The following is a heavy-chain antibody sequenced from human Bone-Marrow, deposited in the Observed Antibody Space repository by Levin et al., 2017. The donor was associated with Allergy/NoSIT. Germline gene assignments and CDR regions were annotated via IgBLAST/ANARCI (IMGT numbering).Heavy chain of an antibody. CDR1: GFAFDTFP. V-gene: IGHV3-9*01. D-gene: IGHD5/OR15-5a*01. CDR3: VKDVAFGGSFYEVGFDF. Sequence: SLKISCAASGFAFDTFPMHWVRQVPGRGLEWVSGISWKSGSTGYADSVKGRFTISRDNAKNSLYLQMTSLRPEDTALYYCVKDVAFGGSFYEVGFDFWGLGTLVTVSS. J-gene: IGHJ4*02. CDR2: ISWKSGST.